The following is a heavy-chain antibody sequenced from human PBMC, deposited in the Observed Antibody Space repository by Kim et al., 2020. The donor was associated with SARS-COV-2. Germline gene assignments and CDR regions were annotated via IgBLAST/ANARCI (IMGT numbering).Heavy chain of an antibody. D-gene: IGHD2-2*03. V-gene: IGHV3-23*01. J-gene: IGHJ4*02. CDR1: GFTFTGYV. CDR3: MKGGWGWIWDH. Sequence: GGSLRLSCTTSGFTFTGYVMSWVRQAPGKGLEWVSSIDGSDGTTYYVDSVKGRFTISRDNSKNTLYLQMSNLRADDTAVYYCMKGGWGWIWDHWGQGTLV. CDR2: IDGSDGTT.